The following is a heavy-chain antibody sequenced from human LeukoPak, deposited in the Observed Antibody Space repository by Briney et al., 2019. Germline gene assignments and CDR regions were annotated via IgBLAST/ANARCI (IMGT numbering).Heavy chain of an antibody. Sequence: SETLSLTCTVSGGSISSGGYYWSWIRQHPGKGLEWIGYIYYSGSTYYNPSLKSRVTISVDTSKIQFSLKLSSVTAADTAVYYCARVYYSGYDLGFDYWGQGTLVTVSS. V-gene: IGHV4-31*03. J-gene: IGHJ4*02. D-gene: IGHD5-12*01. CDR2: IYYSGST. CDR3: ARVYYSGYDLGFDY. CDR1: GGSISSGGYY.